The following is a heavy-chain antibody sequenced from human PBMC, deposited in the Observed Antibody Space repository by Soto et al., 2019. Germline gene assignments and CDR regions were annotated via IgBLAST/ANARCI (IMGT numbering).Heavy chain of an antibody. CDR2: IIPIFGTA. CDR3: ARDERGYSYGAYYYYGMDV. Sequence: SVKVSCKASGGTFSSNAISWVRQAPGQGLEWMGGIIPIFGTANYAQKFQGRVTITADESTSTAYMELSSLRSEDTAVYYCARDERGYSYGAYYYYGMDVWGQGTTVTVSS. CDR1: GGTFSSNA. J-gene: IGHJ6*02. D-gene: IGHD5-18*01. V-gene: IGHV1-69*13.